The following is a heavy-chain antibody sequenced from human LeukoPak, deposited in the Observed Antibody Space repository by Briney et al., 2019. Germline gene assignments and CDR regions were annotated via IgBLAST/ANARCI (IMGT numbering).Heavy chain of an antibody. CDR3: ARDITGTDYYYYYYMDV. CDR1: GGSISSYC. V-gene: IGHV4-4*07. Sequence: SETLSLTCTVPGGSISSYCWNWIRQPAGKGLEWVGRISTSGSTNYNPSLKSRVTMSVDTSTNQFSLKLSSVTAADTAVYYCARDITGTDYYYYYYMDVRGKGTTVTVSS. D-gene: IGHD1-7*01. CDR2: ISTSGST. J-gene: IGHJ6*03.